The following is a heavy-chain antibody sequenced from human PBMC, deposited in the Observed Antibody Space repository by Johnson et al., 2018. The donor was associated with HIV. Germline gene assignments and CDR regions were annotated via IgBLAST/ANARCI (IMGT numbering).Heavy chain of an antibody. D-gene: IGHD3-16*02. CDR3: ARDFGLGDLSYETFDAFDF. CDR2: ISYGGNKQ. V-gene: IGHV3-30-3*01. CDR1: GFTFSDYY. J-gene: IGHJ3*01. Sequence: QVLLVESGGGLVKPGGSLRLSCAASGFTFSDYYMSWIRQAPGKGLEWVAVISYGGNKQYYVDSVEGRFTISRDNSKDTLYLQMNNLTIEDTAVYSCARDFGLGDLSYETFDAFDFWGPGTLVTVSS.